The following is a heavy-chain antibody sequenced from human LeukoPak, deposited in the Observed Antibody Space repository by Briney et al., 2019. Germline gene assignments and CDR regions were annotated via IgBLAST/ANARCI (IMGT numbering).Heavy chain of an antibody. Sequence: SETLSLTCTVSGGSISSYYWSWIRQPPGKGLEWIGYIYYSGSTNYNPSLKSRVTISVDTSKNQFSLKLSSVTAADTAVYYCARQTDYYGSGSLSWGQGTLVTVSS. CDR1: GGSISSYY. CDR3: ARQTDYYGSGSLS. CDR2: IYYSGST. J-gene: IGHJ4*02. D-gene: IGHD3-10*01. V-gene: IGHV4-59*01.